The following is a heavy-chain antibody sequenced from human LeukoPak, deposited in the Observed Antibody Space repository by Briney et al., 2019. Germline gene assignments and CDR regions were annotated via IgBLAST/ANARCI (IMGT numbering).Heavy chain of an antibody. CDR1: GFTFSSYS. V-gene: IGHV3-48*02. J-gene: IGHJ4*02. CDR2: ISTGSNSI. D-gene: IGHD3-10*01. CDR3: ASGLIGRGGGSFDY. Sequence: GASLRLSCAASGFTFSSYSMSWVRQAREKGLEWLSYISTGSNSIYYADSVKGRFTISRDNAKNSLDLQMNSLRDEDTAVYYCASGLIGRGGGSFDYWGQGTLVTVSS.